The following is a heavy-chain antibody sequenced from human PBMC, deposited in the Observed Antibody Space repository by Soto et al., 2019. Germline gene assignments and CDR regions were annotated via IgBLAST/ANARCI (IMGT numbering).Heavy chain of an antibody. Sequence: EVQLVESGGGLVKPGGSLRLSCAASGFTFSSYSMNWVRQAPGKGLEWVSSISSGSSYIYYADSVKGRFTISRDNAKNSLELHMKGLGAEDTAGYCCARSSAGSGILRDGFGQVTMVTVSS. J-gene: IGHJ6*02. D-gene: IGHD3-10*01. V-gene: IGHV3-21*06. CDR2: ISSGSSYI. CDR1: GFTFSSYS. CDR3: ARSSAGSGILRDG.